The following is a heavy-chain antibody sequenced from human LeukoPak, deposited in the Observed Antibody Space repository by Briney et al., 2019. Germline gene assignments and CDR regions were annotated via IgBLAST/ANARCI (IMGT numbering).Heavy chain of an antibody. Sequence: GESLKISCKGSGYTFSSYWIGWARQMPGKGLEWMGIIYPGGSDTRYSPSLQGQVTISVDTSIGTAYLQWSSLKASDTAIYYCARQNDFRLDYWGQGTLVTVSS. CDR2: IYPGGSDT. J-gene: IGHJ4*02. CDR3: ARQNDFRLDY. V-gene: IGHV5-51*01. CDR1: GYTFSSYW. D-gene: IGHD3-3*01.